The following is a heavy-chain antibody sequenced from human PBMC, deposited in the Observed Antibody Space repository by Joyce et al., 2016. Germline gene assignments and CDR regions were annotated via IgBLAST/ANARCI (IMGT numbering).Heavy chain of an antibody. D-gene: IGHD2-2*01. CDR2: IDHSDSYT. CDR1: GYSVTSYW. CDR3: ARHSPIVVVPAVGDAFDI. Sequence: EVQLAQSGAEVKMRGEALRISCTGSGYSVTSYWISWVGQKPGKGLEWMGRIDHSDSYTNYSPSFQGHVTISADKSISTAYLQWSSLKASDTAMYYCARHSPIVVVPAVGDAFDIWGQGTMVTVSA. V-gene: IGHV5-10-1*01. J-gene: IGHJ3*02.